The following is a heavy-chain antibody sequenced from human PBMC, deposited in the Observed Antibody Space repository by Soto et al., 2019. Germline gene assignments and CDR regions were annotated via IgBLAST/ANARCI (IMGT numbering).Heavy chain of an antibody. Sequence: PGGSLRLSCTASGFTFGDYAMSWFRQAPGKGLERVGFIRSKAYGGTTEYAASVKGIFTISRDDSKSIAYLQMNSLKTEDTAVYYCTGGVLLWFGESQKTAFDYWGQGTLVTVSS. CDR1: GFTFGDYA. CDR3: TGGVLLWFGESQKTAFDY. D-gene: IGHD3-10*01. V-gene: IGHV3-49*03. J-gene: IGHJ4*02. CDR2: IRSKAYGGTT.